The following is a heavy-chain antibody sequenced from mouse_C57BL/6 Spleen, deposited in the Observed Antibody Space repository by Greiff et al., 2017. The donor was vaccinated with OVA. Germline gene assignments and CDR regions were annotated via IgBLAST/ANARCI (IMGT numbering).Heavy chain of an antibody. J-gene: IGHJ3*01. Sequence: VKLQQPGAELVRPGTSVKLSCKASGYTFTSYWMHWVKQRPGQGLEWIGVIDPSDSYTNYNQKFKGKATLTVDTSSSTAYMQLSSLTSEDSAVYYCARGTKAWFAYWGQGTLVTVSA. CDR2: IDPSDSYT. CDR1: GYTFTSYW. D-gene: IGHD1-3*01. CDR3: ARGTKAWFAY. V-gene: IGHV1-59*01.